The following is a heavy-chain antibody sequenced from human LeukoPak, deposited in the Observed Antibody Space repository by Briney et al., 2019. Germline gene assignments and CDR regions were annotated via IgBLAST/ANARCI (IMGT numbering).Heavy chain of an antibody. Sequence: GGSLRLSCAASGFTFSNAWMSWVRQAPGKGLEWVGCIKSKTDGGTTDYAAPVKGRFTISRDDSKNTLYLQMNSLKTEDTAVYYCTTSLYGSGGSCYSIDYWGQGTLVTVSS. CDR3: TTSLYGSGGSCYSIDY. J-gene: IGHJ4*02. V-gene: IGHV3-15*01. CDR2: IKSKTDGGTT. D-gene: IGHD2-15*01. CDR1: GFTFSNAW.